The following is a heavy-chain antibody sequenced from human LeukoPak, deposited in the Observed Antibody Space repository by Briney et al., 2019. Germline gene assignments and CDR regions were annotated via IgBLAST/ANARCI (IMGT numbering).Heavy chain of an antibody. J-gene: IGHJ4*02. D-gene: IGHD3-22*01. CDR1: GFTVSSNY. CDR2: LYSGGST. CDR3: ARDDSSGYYRFRF. V-gene: IGHV3-53*01. Sequence: PGGSLGLSCAASGFTVSSNYMNWVRQAPGKGLEWVPVLYSGGSTYYADSVKGRFTISRDNSKNTLYLQMDSLRVEDTAVYYCARDDSSGYYRFRFWGQGTLVTVSS.